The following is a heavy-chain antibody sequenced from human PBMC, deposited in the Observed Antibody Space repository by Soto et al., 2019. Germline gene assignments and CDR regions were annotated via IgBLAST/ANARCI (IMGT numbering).Heavy chain of an antibody. V-gene: IGHV1-69*04. CDR3: ARAEYYYDSSGYYYYDAFDI. CDR1: GYTFISYG. J-gene: IGHJ3*02. CDR2: IIPILGIA. D-gene: IGHD3-22*01. Sequence: SVKVSCKASGYTFISYGISWVRQAPGQGLEWMGRIIPILGIANYAQKFQGRVTITADKSTSTAYMELSSLRSEDTAVYYCARAEYYYDSSGYYYYDAFDIWGQGTMVTVSS.